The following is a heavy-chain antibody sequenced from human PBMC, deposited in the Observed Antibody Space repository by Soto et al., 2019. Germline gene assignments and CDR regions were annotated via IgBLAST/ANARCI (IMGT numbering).Heavy chain of an antibody. CDR3: ARHRERTVAGTIDY. J-gene: IGHJ4*02. V-gene: IGHV4-39*01. CDR2: IYYSGST. D-gene: IGHD6-19*01. CDR1: GGSISSSSYY. Sequence: SETLSLTCTVSGGSISSSSYYWGWIRQPPGKGLEWIGSIYYSGSTYYNPSLKSRVTISVDTSKNQFSLKLSSVTAADTAVYYCARHRERTVAGTIDYWGQGTLVTVSS.